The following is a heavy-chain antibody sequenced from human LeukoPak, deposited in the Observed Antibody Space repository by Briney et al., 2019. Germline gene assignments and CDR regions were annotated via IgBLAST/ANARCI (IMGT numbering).Heavy chain of an antibody. J-gene: IGHJ4*02. D-gene: IGHD3-22*01. Sequence: GASVKVSCMASGYSFTSYDIKWVRQATGQGLEWMGWMNPNSGNTGYAQKFQGRVTITRNTSISPAYMELSSLRSEDTAVYYCAREELNYYDSSGYYDYWGQGTLVTVSS. CDR3: AREELNYYDSSGYYDY. CDR2: MNPNSGNT. CDR1: GYSFTSYD. V-gene: IGHV1-8*03.